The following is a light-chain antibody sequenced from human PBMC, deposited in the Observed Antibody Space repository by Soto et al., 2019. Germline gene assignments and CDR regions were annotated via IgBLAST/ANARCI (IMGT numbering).Light chain of an antibody. V-gene: IGKV1-5*03. CDR2: KAS. J-gene: IGKJ1*01. CDR1: QSISNW. CDR3: QQYNSYPWT. Sequence: DIQMTQSPSTLSASVGDRVTITCRASQSISNWLAWYQQKPGKAPKLLIYKASSLESGVPSRFSGGGSGTEFTLTISSLQPDEFATYYCQQYNSYPWTFGQGTKVEIK.